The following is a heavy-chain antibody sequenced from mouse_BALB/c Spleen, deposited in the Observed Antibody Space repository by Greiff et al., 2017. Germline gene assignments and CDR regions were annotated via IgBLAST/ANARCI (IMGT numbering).Heavy chain of an antibody. V-gene: IGHV1-53*01. CDR3: ARSASFDY. J-gene: IGHJ2*01. Sequence: QVQLQQPGAELVRPGASVKLSCKASGYTFTSYWINWVKQSNGKSLEWIGNIDPYYGGTSYNQKFKGKATLTVDKSSSTAYMQLKSLTSEDSAVYYCARSASFDYWGQGTTLTVSS. CDR1: GYTFTSYW. CDR2: IDPYYGGT.